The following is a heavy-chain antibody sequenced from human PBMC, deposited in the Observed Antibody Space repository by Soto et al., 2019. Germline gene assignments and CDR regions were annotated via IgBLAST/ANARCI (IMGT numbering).Heavy chain of an antibody. Sequence: RPSLRLSWPPSGFTFADYSMRWPRQAPGKGLEWVSGVNWSGGSTGYADSVKVRFTISRDNAKNSLYLQMNSLRAVDTAFYYCVRGASLKFDYWGQGT. CDR3: VRGASLKFDY. J-gene: IGHJ4*02. D-gene: IGHD1-26*01. V-gene: IGHV3-20*04. CDR2: VNWSGGST. CDR1: GFTFADYS.